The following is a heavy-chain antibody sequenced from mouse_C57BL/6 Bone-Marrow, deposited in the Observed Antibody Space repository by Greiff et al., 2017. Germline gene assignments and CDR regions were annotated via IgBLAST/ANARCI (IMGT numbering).Heavy chain of an antibody. V-gene: IGHV5-4*01. J-gene: IGHJ4*01. Sequence: EVKLVESGGGLVKPGGSLKLSCAASGFTFSSYAMSWVRQTPEKRLEWVATISDGGSYTYSPDSVKGRFTISRDNAKNNLYLQMSHLKSEDTAMYYCARDLRYYYGSRGYYAMDYWGQGTSVTVSS. CDR2: ISDGGSYT. CDR1: GFTFSSYA. D-gene: IGHD1-1*01. CDR3: ARDLRYYYGSRGYYAMDY.